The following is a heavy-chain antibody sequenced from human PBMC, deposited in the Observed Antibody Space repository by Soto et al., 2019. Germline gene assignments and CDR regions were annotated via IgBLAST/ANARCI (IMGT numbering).Heavy chain of an antibody. CDR2: ISGSGSST. Sequence: GGSLRLSCAASGFTFSSYAMSWVRQAPGKGLEWVSAISGSGSSTYYADSVKGRFTISRDNSKNTLYLQMNSLRAEDTAVYYCAKDLYSSSWGYFQHWGQGTLVTVSS. CDR3: AKDLYSSSWGYFQH. D-gene: IGHD6-13*01. J-gene: IGHJ1*01. CDR1: GFTFSSYA. V-gene: IGHV3-23*01.